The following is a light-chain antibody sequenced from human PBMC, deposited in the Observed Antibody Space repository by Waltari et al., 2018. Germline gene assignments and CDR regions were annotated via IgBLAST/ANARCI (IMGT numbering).Light chain of an antibody. CDR3: QQYYSYPPAFT. Sequence: AIRITQSPSSLSASTGDRVTITCRASQGISRYLAWYQQKPGKAPKLLIYAASTLQSGVPSRFSGSGSGTDFTLTISCLQSEDFATYYCQQYYSYPPAFTFGPGTKVDIK. CDR1: QGISRY. J-gene: IGKJ3*01. CDR2: AAS. V-gene: IGKV1-8*01.